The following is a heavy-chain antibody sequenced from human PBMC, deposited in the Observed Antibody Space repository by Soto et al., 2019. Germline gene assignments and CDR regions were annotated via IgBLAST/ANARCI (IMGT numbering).Heavy chain of an antibody. J-gene: IGHJ3*02. CDR1: GGSFTGYS. CDR2: INHSGST. Sequence: SETMSLTCAVFGGSFTGYSWSWIRQSPGKGLEWIGEINHSGSTTYNPSLKSRVTISGDTSRNQFSLNLSSVTAADTAVFYCARNRAFDIWGQGTMVTVSS. CDR3: ARNRAFDI. V-gene: IGHV4-34*01.